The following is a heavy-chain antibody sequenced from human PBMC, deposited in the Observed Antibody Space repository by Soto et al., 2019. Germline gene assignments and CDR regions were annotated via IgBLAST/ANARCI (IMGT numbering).Heavy chain of an antibody. D-gene: IGHD2-15*01. Sequence: RASVKVSCKASGGTFSSYAISWVRQAPGQGLEWMGGIIPIFGTANYAQKFQGRVTITADESTSTAYMELSSLGSEDTAVYYCERFKGGMNSAKGSHGFDPWGQGTLVTVSS. J-gene: IGHJ5*02. CDR1: GGTFSSYA. CDR3: ERFKGGMNSAKGSHGFDP. V-gene: IGHV1-69*13. CDR2: IIPIFGTA.